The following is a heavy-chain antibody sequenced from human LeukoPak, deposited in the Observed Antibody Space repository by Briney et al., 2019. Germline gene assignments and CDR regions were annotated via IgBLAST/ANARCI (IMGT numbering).Heavy chain of an antibody. CDR1: GFTFSNYG. D-gene: IGHD2-2*01. V-gene: IGHV3-30*03. Sequence: PGGSLRLSCAGSGFTFSNYGMHWVRQAPGKGLEWVAVISYDGSNKYYADSVKGRFTISRDNSKNTLYLQMNSLRAEDTAVYYCARSSGVVPAANIDYWGQGTLVTVSS. J-gene: IGHJ4*02. CDR3: ARSSGVVPAANIDY. CDR2: ISYDGSNK.